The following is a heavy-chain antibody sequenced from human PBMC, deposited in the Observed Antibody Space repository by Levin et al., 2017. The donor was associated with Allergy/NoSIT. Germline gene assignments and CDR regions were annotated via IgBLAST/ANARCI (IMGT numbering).Heavy chain of an antibody. CDR2: INSDESST. Sequence: AGGSLRLSCPASGFTFSSFWMHWVRQAPGKGLVWVSRINSDESSTSYADSVKGRFTISRDNAKNTLYLQMNSLRAEDTAVYYCAREYYYGSGSYFVYAMDVWGQGTTVTVSS. CDR1: GFTFSSFW. CDR3: AREYYYGSGSYFVYAMDV. D-gene: IGHD3-10*01. V-gene: IGHV3-74*01. J-gene: IGHJ6*02.